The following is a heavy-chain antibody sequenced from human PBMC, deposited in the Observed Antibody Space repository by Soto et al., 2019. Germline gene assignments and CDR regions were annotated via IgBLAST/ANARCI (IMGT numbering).Heavy chain of an antibody. Sequence: PSETLSLTCTVSGGSISSGGYYWSWIRQHPGKGLEWIGYIYYSGSTYYNPSLKIRVTILVDTSKNQFSLKLSSLTSADTAVYYCARDQYSYGYHWGQGTLVTVSS. V-gene: IGHV4-31*03. CDR1: GGSISSGGYY. D-gene: IGHD5-18*01. J-gene: IGHJ5*02. CDR3: ARDQYSYGYH. CDR2: IYYSGST.